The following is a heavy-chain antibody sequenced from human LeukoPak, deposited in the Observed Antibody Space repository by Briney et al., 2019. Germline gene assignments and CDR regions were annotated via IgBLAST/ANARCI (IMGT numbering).Heavy chain of an antibody. CDR1: GGSISSYY. CDR3: AREYGSGTYYNFDS. Sequence: PSETLSLTCTVSGGSISSYYWSWIRQPPGKGLEWIGYIYYSGSTNYNPSLKSRVTMSVDTSKNQFSLKLSSVTAADTAVYYCAREYGSGTYYNFDSWGQGTLVTVSS. CDR2: IYYSGST. V-gene: IGHV4-59*01. D-gene: IGHD3-10*01. J-gene: IGHJ4*02.